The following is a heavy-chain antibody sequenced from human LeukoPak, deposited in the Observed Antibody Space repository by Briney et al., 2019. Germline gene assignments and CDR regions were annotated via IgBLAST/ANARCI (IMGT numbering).Heavy chain of an antibody. J-gene: IGHJ4*02. CDR1: GFIFSDAW. D-gene: IGHD3-22*01. CDR3: AHIGGYYYDSSGYLDY. Sequence: PGGSLRLSCVASGFIFSDAWMTWVRQAPGKGLEWVAVISYDGSNKYYADSVKGRFTISRDNSKNTLYLQMNSLRAEDTAVYYCAHIGGYYYDSSGYLDYWGQGTLVTVSS. V-gene: IGHV3-30*03. CDR2: ISYDGSNK.